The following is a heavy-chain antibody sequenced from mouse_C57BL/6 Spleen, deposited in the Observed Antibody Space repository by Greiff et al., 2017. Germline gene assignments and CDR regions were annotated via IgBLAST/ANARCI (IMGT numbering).Heavy chain of an antibody. CDR3: ARRGYGSSYVPFAY. J-gene: IGHJ3*01. CDR2: INPNNGGT. D-gene: IGHD1-1*01. V-gene: IGHV1-18*01. CDR1: GYTFTDYN. Sequence: EVQVVESGPELVKPGASVKIPCKASGYTFTDYNLDWVKQSHGKSLEWIGDINPNNGGTIYNQKFKGKATLTVDKSSSTAYMELRSLTSEDTAVYYCARRGYGSSYVPFAYWGQGTLVTVSA.